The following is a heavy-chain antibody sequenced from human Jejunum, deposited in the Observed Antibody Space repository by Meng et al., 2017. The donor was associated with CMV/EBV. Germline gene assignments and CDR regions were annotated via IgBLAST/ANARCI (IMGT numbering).Heavy chain of an antibody. D-gene: IGHD3-22*01. V-gene: IGHV4-34*01. J-gene: IGHJ4*02. CDR1: GGSFSGYY. CDR2: INYRGST. CDR3: ARCPRDDDSGYWFFDN. Sequence: QGQLQEWGAGLLKPSETLSLTCAVYGGSFSGYYWSWIRQPPGKGLEWIGEINYRGSTNYSPSLKSRVTMSLDTSKNQFSLKLTSVTAADTAMYYCARCPRDDDSGYWFFDNWGQGTLVTVSS.